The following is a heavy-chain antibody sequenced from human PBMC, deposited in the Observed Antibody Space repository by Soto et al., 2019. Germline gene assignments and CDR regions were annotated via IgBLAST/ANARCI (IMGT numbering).Heavy chain of an antibody. CDR1: GGTFSSYA. CDR2: IIPIFGTA. CDR3: ARDFGDSSGWGGFDY. V-gene: IGHV1-69*12. D-gene: IGHD6-19*01. Sequence: QVQLVQSGAEVKKPGSSVKVSCKASGGTFSSYAISWVRQAPGQGLEWMGGIIPIFGTANYAQKFQGRVTTAADEAKSTAYMERSSLRSEDTAVDYCARDFGDSSGWGGFDYWGQGTLVTVSS. J-gene: IGHJ4*02.